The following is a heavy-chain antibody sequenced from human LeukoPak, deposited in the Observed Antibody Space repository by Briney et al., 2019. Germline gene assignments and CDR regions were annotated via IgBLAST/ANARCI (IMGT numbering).Heavy chain of an antibody. Sequence: GGSLRLSCAASGFTVSSNYMSWVRQAPGKGLEWVSGFSASDGSRYYADSVKGRFTISRDNSKNTLYLQMNSLRAEDTAVYYCAKNIGGFDYWGQGTLVTVSS. V-gene: IGHV3-23*01. CDR1: GFTVSSNY. CDR2: FSASDGSR. CDR3: AKNIGGFDY. D-gene: IGHD4-23*01. J-gene: IGHJ4*02.